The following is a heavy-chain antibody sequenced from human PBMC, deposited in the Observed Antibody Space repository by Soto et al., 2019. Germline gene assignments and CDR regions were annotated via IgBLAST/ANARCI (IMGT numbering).Heavy chain of an antibody. J-gene: IGHJ6*02. V-gene: IGHV3-21*01. D-gene: IGHD2-15*01. Sequence: GGSLRLSFAASGFTFSSYSMNWARQAPGKGLEWVSSISSSSSYIYYADSVKGRFTISRDNAKNSLYLQMNSLRAEDTAVYYCAREDRRMGGMDVWGQGTTVTVS. CDR1: GFTFSSYS. CDR2: ISSSSSYI. CDR3: AREDRRMGGMDV.